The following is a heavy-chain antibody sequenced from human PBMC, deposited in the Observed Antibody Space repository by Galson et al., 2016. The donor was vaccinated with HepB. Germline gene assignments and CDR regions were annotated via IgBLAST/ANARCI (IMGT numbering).Heavy chain of an antibody. V-gene: IGHV3-74*01. Sequence: SLRLSCAASGFTFSSYWMHWVRQAPGKGLEWVSRINSDGSSTSYADSVKGRFTISRDNTKNTLYLQMNSLRAADTAVYYCGRGQHKTTFGVTINNHYYMDVWGKGTTVTVSS. CDR1: GFTFSSYW. CDR2: INSDGSST. J-gene: IGHJ6*03. CDR3: GRGQHKTTFGVTINNHYYMDV. D-gene: IGHD3-3*01.